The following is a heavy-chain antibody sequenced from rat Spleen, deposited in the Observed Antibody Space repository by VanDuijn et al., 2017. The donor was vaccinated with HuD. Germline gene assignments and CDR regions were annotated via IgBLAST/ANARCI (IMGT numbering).Heavy chain of an antibody. J-gene: IGHJ2*01. CDR1: GFTFSDSN. D-gene: IGHD1-9*01. V-gene: IGHV5-20*01. Sequence: EVQLVESGGGLVQPGRSLKLSCAASGFTFSDSNMASVRQGPKQGLEWVSSVSSGGGGTFYPDSVKGRFTISRDNAQRTLYLQMDSLRSEDTATYYCTRGTYYRHWGQGVMVTVSS. CDR3: TRGTYYRH. CDR2: VSSGGGGT.